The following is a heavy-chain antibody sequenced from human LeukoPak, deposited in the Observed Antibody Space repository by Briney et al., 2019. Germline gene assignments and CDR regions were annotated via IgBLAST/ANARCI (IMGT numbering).Heavy chain of an antibody. V-gene: IGHV4-34*01. Sequence: PETLSLTCAVYGGSFSGYYWSWIRQPPGKGLEWIGEINHSGSTNYNPSLKSRVTISVDTSKNQFSLKLSSVTAADTAVYYCARGPYGERFNWFDPWGQGTLVTVSS. CDR2: INHSGST. CDR3: ARGPYGERFNWFDP. J-gene: IGHJ5*02. D-gene: IGHD4-17*01. CDR1: GGSFSGYY.